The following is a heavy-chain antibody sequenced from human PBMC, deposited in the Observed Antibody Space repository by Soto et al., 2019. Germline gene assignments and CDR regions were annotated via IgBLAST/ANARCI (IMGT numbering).Heavy chain of an antibody. CDR2: ISGSGGST. Sequence: EVQLLESGGGLVQPGGSLRLSCAASGFTFSSYAMSWVRQAPWKGLEWVSAISGSGGSTYYADSVKGRFTISRDNSKNTLYLQMNSLRAEDTAVYYCATAGREAYCGGDCYSSHFDYWGQGTLVTVSS. D-gene: IGHD2-21*02. CDR1: GFTFSSYA. V-gene: IGHV3-23*01. J-gene: IGHJ4*02. CDR3: ATAGREAYCGGDCYSSHFDY.